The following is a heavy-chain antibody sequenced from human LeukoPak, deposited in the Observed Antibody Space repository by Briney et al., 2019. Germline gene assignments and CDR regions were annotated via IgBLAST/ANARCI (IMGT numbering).Heavy chain of an antibody. CDR1: GFTFGDYA. J-gene: IGHJ4*02. CDR2: IRSKAYGGTT. CDR3: TRDLYGDYQYYFDY. V-gene: IGHV3-49*04. D-gene: IGHD4-17*01. Sequence: RSLRLSCTASGFTFGDYAMSWVRQAPGKGLEWVGFIRSKAYGGTTAYAASVKVRFTISRDDSKSIAYLQMNSLKTEDTAVYYCTRDLYGDYQYYFDYWGQGTLVTVSS.